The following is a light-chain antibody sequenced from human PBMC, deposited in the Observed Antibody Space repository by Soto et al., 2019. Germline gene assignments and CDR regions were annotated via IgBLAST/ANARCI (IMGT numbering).Light chain of an antibody. CDR2: DVS. V-gene: IGKV3-20*01. CDR1: QTVTNSY. J-gene: IGKJ1*01. CDR3: HHYGVSPT. Sequence: EIVLTQSPGTLSLSPGERATLSCRSSQTVTNSYLAWYQQQPGQAPRLLIYDVSSRANGIPDRFSGSGSGTDFTLAISRLESEDFAVYYCHHYGVSPTFGQGTKVEIK.